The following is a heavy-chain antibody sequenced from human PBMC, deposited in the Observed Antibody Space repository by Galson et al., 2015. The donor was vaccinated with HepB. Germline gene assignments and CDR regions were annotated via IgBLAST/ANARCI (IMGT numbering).Heavy chain of an antibody. CDR1: GGSISSSSYY. V-gene: IGHV4-39*07. D-gene: IGHD3-10*01. CDR2: IYYSGST. J-gene: IGHJ4*02. CDR3: ARSIWFGEVGAYYFDY. Sequence: LTCTVSGGSISSSSYYWGWIRQPPGKGLEWIGSIYYSGSTYYNPSLKSRVTISVDTSKNQFSLKLSSVTAADTAVYYCARSIWFGEVGAYYFDYWGQGTLVTVSS.